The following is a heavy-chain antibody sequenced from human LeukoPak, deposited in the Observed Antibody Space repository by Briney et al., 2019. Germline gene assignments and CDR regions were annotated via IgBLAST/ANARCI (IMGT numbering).Heavy chain of an antibody. J-gene: IGHJ5*02. V-gene: IGHV1-18*01. CDR1: GYTFTSYG. CDR2: ISTYNGHT. Sequence: GASVKVSCKASGYTFTSYGINWVRQAPGQGLERMGWISTYNGHTNYAQKFQGRVTMTTDTSTSTASMELRSLRSDDTAVYYCARDHAAGWELPLNWFDPWGQGTLVTVSS. CDR3: ARDHAAGWELPLNWFDP. D-gene: IGHD1-26*01.